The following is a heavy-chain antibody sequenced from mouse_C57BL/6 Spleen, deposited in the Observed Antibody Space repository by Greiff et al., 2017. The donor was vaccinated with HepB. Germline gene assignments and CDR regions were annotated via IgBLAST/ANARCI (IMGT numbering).Heavy chain of an antibody. J-gene: IGHJ3*01. D-gene: IGHD2-4*01. Sequence: EVMLVESGGGLVKPGGSLKLSCAASGFTFSSYTMSWVRQTPEKRLEWVATISGGGGNTYYPDSVKGRFTISRDNAKNTLYLQMSSLRSEDTALYNCARLGDYDGFAYWGQGTPVTVST. CDR1: GFTFSSYT. CDR3: ARLGDYDGFAY. V-gene: IGHV5-9*01. CDR2: ISGGGGNT.